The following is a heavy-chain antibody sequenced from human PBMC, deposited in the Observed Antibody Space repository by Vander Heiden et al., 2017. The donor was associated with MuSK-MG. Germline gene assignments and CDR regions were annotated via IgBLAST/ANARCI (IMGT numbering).Heavy chain of an antibody. CDR1: GFTFSSYA. V-gene: IGHV3-64D*06. J-gene: IGHJ4*02. CDR3: VKGQLTSGLGSNFDY. Sequence: EAQLVDAGGDLVQPGGSVRLSCSASGFTFSSYAMHWVRQAPGKGLEYVSAISSNGGSTYYADSVKGRFTISRDNSKNTLYLQMSSLRAEDTAVYYCVKGQLTSGLGSNFDYWGQGTLVTVSS. CDR2: ISSNGGST. D-gene: IGHD2-2*01.